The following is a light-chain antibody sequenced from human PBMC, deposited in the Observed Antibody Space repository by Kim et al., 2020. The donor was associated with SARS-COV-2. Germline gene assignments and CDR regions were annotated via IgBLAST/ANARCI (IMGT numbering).Light chain of an antibody. CDR2: AGS. J-gene: IGKJ4*02. Sequence: DIQMTQSPSSVSASVGDRVTITRRASQGISSWLAWYQQKPGKAPKLLIYAGSSLLSGAPSRFSGSASGTDVTLTISSLQPGDYATYYGQQGGSVPLAFGGGTKV. CDR3: QQGGSVPLA. V-gene: IGKV1-12*01. CDR1: QGISSW.